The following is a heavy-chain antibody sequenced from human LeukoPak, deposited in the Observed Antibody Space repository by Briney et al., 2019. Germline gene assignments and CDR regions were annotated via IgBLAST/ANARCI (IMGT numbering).Heavy chain of an antibody. CDR2: IYYSGST. V-gene: IGHV4-59*01. D-gene: IGHD3-22*01. Sequence: SETLSLTCTVSGGSISSYYWSWIRQPPGKGLEWIGYIYYSGSTNYNPSLKSRVTISVDTSKNQFSLKLSSVTAADTAVYYCAKDATYYYDSSGYYTFDYWGQGTLVTVSS. CDR1: GGSISSYY. CDR3: AKDATYYYDSSGYYTFDY. J-gene: IGHJ4*02.